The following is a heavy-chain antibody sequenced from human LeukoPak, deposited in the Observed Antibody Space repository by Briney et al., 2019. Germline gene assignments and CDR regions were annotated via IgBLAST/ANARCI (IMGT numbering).Heavy chain of an antibody. Sequence: SETLSLTCTVSGGSISSDYWSWIRQPPGKGLEWIGYIYYSGSTNYNPSLKSRVIIPVDTSKSQFSLNLNSVTAADAAVYYCARDRSRDGYNFPFDIWGQGTMVTVSS. CDR2: IYYSGST. J-gene: IGHJ3*02. CDR1: GGSISSDY. CDR3: ARDRSRDGYNFPFDI. V-gene: IGHV4-59*01. D-gene: IGHD5-24*01.